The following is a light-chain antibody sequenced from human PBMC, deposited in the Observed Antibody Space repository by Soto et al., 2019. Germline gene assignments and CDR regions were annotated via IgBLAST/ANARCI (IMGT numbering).Light chain of an antibody. CDR1: KSINIY. CDR3: QQSYRSPYT. CDR2: GAS. V-gene: IGKV1-39*01. Sequence: IQMTQSPSSLSASVGDSVTVTCRASKSINIYLNWYQQKPGKAPTLLIYGASSLQSGGPSRLTGAGSRTDFTITISSLQPEDFATYYCQQSYRSPYTFGQGTKLEIK. J-gene: IGKJ2*01.